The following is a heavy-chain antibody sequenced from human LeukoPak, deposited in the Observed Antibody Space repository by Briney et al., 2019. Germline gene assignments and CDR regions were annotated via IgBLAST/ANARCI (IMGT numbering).Heavy chain of an antibody. CDR3: VRGDYNFDY. J-gene: IGHJ4*02. CDR2: TYYNSQWYY. V-gene: IGHV6-1*01. CDR1: VESLSSTEAL. D-gene: IGHD4-11*01. Sequence: SQTLSLPCAISVESLSSTEALGESIRPSRSRGVDSVGRTYYNSQWYYEYALSVQSPIIVAPYTSKNRLSLQLTSVTPEDTAVYYCVRGDYNFDYWGQGSLVTVSS.